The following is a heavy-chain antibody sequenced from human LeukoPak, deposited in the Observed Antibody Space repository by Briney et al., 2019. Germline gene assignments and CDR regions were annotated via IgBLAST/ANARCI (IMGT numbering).Heavy chain of an antibody. CDR3: AKDQGSGWPMAPDY. J-gene: IGHJ4*02. CDR1: GFTFNTYG. CDR2: IYYDGTNK. Sequence: GGSLRLSCAASGFTFNTYGMHWVRQAPGKGLEWVAVIYYDGTNKYYADSVKGRFTISRDNSKNTLFLQMDSLRAEDTAVYYCAKDQGSGWPMAPDYWGQGTLVTVSS. D-gene: IGHD6-19*01. V-gene: IGHV3-33*06.